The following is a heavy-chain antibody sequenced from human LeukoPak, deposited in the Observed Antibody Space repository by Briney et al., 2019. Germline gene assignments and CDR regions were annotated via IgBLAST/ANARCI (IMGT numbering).Heavy chain of an antibody. CDR1: GGSISSGDYY. J-gene: IGHJ6*02. CDR3: ARGAYYYGSGSPRSDYGMDV. V-gene: IGHV4-39*07. Sequence: PSETLSLTCTVSGGSISSGDYYWSWIRQPPGKGLEWIGEINHSGSTNYNPSLKSRVTISVDTSKNQFSLKLSSVTAADTAVYYCARGAYYYGSGSPRSDYGMDVWGQGTTVTVSS. CDR2: INHSGST. D-gene: IGHD3-10*01.